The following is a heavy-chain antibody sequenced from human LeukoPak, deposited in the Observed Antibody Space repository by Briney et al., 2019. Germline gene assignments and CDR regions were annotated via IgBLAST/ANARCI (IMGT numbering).Heavy chain of an antibody. Sequence: SETLSLTCTVSGGSISSYYWSWIRQPPGKGLEWIGYIYYSGSTNYNPSLKSRVTISVDTSKNQFSLKLRSVTAADTAVYYCARDGSISGWYSDWGQGTQVTVSS. CDR2: IYYSGST. J-gene: IGHJ4*02. CDR1: GGSISSYY. CDR3: ARDGSISGWYSD. D-gene: IGHD6-19*01. V-gene: IGHV4-59*12.